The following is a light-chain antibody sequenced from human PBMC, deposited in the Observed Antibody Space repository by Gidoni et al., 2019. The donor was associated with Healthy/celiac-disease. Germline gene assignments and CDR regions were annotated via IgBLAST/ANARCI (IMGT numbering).Light chain of an antibody. V-gene: IGKV4-1*01. Sequence: DIVMTQSQDSLAGSLGERATINCKSSQSVLYSSNNKNYLAWYQQKPGQPPKLLIYWASTRESGVPDRFSGSGSGTDFTLTISSLQAEDVAVYYCQQYYSTPLTFGQGTKVEIK. CDR3: QQYYSTPLT. J-gene: IGKJ1*01. CDR1: QSVLYSSNNKNY. CDR2: WAS.